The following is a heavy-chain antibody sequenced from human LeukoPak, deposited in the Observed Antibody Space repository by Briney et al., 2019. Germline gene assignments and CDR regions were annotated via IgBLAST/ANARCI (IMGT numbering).Heavy chain of an antibody. Sequence: SVKVSCKASGGTFSSYAISWVRQAPGQGLEWMGGIIPIFGTANYAQKFQGRVTITTDESTSTAYMELSSLRSEDTAVYYCARGGSAWLLLGYFVYWGQGTLVTVSS. CDR1: GGTFSSYA. J-gene: IGHJ4*02. D-gene: IGHD3-22*01. V-gene: IGHV1-69*05. CDR3: ARGGSAWLLLGYFVY. CDR2: IIPIFGTA.